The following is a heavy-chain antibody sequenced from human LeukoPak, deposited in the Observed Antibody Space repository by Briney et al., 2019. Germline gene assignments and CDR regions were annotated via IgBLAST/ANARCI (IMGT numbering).Heavy chain of an antibody. D-gene: IGHD2-15*01. CDR2: INRDGSEK. CDR3: ARDRSYCSGGRCYDLFDY. V-gene: IGHV3-7*01. CDR1: GFTLSSYW. J-gene: IGHJ4*02. Sequence: PGGSLRLSCSVSGFTLSSYWMTWVRQAPGKGLERVANINRDGSEKHCVDSVAGRFTVSRDNAKNSLYLQMNSLRAEDTAVYYCARDRSYCSGGRCYDLFDYWGQGALVTVSS.